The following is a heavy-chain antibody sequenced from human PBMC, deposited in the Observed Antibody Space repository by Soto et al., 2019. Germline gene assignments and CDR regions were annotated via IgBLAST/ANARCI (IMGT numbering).Heavy chain of an antibody. CDR1: GFTFSSYA. CDR3: ARDSSYCSSTSCYPGPFDY. Sequence: GGALSIYCAASGFTFSSYAMSWVRQAPGKRLEWVSAISGSGGSTYYADSVKGRFTISRDNSKNTLYLQMNSLRAEDTAVYYCARDSSYCSSTSCYPGPFDYWGQGTLVTVSS. D-gene: IGHD2-2*01. J-gene: IGHJ4*02. V-gene: IGHV3-23*01. CDR2: ISGSGGST.